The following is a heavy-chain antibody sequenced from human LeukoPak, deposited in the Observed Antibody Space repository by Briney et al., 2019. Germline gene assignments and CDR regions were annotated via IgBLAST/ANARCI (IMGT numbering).Heavy chain of an antibody. D-gene: IGHD6-13*01. CDR3: ARAGSFKYYYYMDV. CDR1: GGSISPYY. CDR2: IYYSGST. V-gene: IGHV4-59*08. Sequence: SETLSLTCTVSGGSISPYYWSWIRRPPGKGLEWIGYIYYSGSTNYNPSLKSRVTISVDTSKNQFSLKLSSVTAADTAVYYCARAGSFKYYYYMDVWGKGTTVTVSS. J-gene: IGHJ6*03.